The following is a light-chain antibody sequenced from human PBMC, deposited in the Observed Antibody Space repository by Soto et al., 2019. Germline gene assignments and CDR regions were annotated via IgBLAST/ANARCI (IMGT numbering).Light chain of an antibody. CDR2: DAS. CDR1: QSVSSN. CDR3: QQYNNWPLT. J-gene: IGKJ4*01. V-gene: IGKV3-15*01. Sequence: EIVMTQSPATLSVSPGERATLSCRASQSVSSNLAWYQQKPGQAPRLLIYDASTRATGIPASFSGSGSGTEFSLTITSLQSEEFALYYCQQYNNWPLTFGGGTKVEIK.